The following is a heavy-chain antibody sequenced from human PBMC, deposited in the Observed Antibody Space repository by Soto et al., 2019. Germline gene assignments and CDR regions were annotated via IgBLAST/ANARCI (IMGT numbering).Heavy chain of an antibody. CDR1: GFTFSSYS. Sequence: GGSLRLSCAASGFTFSSYSMNWVRQAPGKGLEWVSYISSSSTIYYADSVKGRFTISRDNAKNSLYLQMNSLRAEDTAVYYCARGGILVVPAAFDYWGQGTLVTVSS. CDR3: ARGGILVVPAAFDY. CDR2: ISSSSTI. V-gene: IGHV3-48*01. J-gene: IGHJ4*02. D-gene: IGHD2-2*01.